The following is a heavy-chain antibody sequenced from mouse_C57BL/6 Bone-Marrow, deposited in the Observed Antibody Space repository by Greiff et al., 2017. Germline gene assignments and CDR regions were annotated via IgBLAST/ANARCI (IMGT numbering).Heavy chain of an antibody. CDR2: IHPNSGST. J-gene: IGHJ3*01. V-gene: IGHV1-64*01. CDR1: GYTFTSYW. CDR3: ARIGWRDPWFAY. D-gene: IGHD2-14*01. Sequence: QVQLQQPGAELVKPGASVKLSCKASGYTFTSYWMHWVKQRPGQGLEWIGMIHPNSGSTNYNEKFKSKATLTVDKSSSTAYMQLSSLTSEDSAVYYCARIGWRDPWFAYWGQGTLVTVSA.